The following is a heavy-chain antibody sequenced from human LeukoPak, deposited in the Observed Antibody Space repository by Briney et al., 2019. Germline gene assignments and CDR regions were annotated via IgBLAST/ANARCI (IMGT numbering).Heavy chain of an antibody. CDR3: AKARTVTPYYFDH. D-gene: IGHD4-17*01. J-gene: IGHJ4*02. V-gene: IGHV3-48*03. Sequence: AGGSLRLSCAASGFTFSSYEMNWVRQAPGKGLEWASYISSSGSTIYYADSVKGRFTISRENAKNSLYLQMNSLRAEDTALYYCAKARTVTPYYFDHWGQGTLVTVSS. CDR2: ISSSGSTI. CDR1: GFTFSSYE.